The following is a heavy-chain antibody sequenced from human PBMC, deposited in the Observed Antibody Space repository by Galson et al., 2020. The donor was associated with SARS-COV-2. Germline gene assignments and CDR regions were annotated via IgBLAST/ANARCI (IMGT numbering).Heavy chain of an antibody. CDR1: GFTFSSYL. Sequence: GGSLRLSCEVSGFTFSSYLFHWVRQAPGKGLEWLALISHDGRDKYYADSVQGRFTISRDNSKSTLYLEMNSLRHEDTAVYYCARDLPLRAYYYYAMDVWGQGTTVTVSS. V-gene: IGHV3-30*03. J-gene: IGHJ6*02. D-gene: IGHD3-16*01. CDR3: ARDLPLRAYYYYAMDV. CDR2: ISHDGRDK.